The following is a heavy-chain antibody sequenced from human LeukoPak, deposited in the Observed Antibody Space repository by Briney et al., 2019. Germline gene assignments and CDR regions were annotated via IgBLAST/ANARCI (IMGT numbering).Heavy chain of an antibody. CDR1: GFTFSSYW. CDR2: IKQDGSEK. V-gene: IGHV3-7*01. J-gene: IGHJ4*02. Sequence: GSLRLSCAASGFTFSSYWMSWVRQAPGKGLEWVANIKQDGSEKYYVDSVKGRFTISRDNAKNSLYLQMNSLRAEDTAVYYCARDRVAAAGTPPDYFDYWGQGTLATVSS. D-gene: IGHD6-13*01. CDR3: ARDRVAAAGTPPDYFDY.